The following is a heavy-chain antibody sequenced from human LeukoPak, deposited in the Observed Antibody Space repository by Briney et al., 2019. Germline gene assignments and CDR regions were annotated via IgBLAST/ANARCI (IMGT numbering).Heavy chain of an antibody. J-gene: IGHJ4*02. CDR1: GGSISGHY. Sequence: SETLSLTCSVSGGSISGHYWGWIRQPPGKELEWIGYIFGTGNTLYNPSLSSRVTMSLDTSKNQFSLRLTSVTAADTAVYYCARFAYCGSGCWYYFDFWGRGMLVTVSS. V-gene: IGHV4-4*09. D-gene: IGHD2-21*02. CDR2: IFGTGNT. CDR3: ARFAYCGSGCWYYFDF.